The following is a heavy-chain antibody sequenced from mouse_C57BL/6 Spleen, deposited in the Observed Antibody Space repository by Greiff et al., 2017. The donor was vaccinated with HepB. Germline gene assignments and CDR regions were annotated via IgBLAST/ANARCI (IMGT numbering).Heavy chain of an antibody. Sequence: QVQLQQPGAELVKPGASVKLSCKASGYTFTSYWMHWVKQRPGQGLEWIGMIHPNSGSTNYNEKFKSKATLTVDKSSSTAYMQLSSLTSEDSAVYYCARLIITTVVDYYAMDYWGQGTSVTVSS. CDR3: ARLIITTVVDYYAMDY. D-gene: IGHD1-1*01. CDR1: GYTFTSYW. CDR2: IHPNSGST. J-gene: IGHJ4*01. V-gene: IGHV1-64*01.